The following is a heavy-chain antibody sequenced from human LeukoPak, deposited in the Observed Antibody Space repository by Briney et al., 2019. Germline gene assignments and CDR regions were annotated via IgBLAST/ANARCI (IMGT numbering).Heavy chain of an antibody. CDR2: VSSDGSID. CDR3: AREAMGTTFSAWFDP. CDR1: RFTFSNYG. Sequence: GGSLRLSCAASRFTFSNYGMHWVRQAPGKGLEWLAVVSSDGSIDYYADSVRGRFTVSRDNSKNTMFLQFNTLGPEDTAVYYCAREAMGTTFSAWFDPWGQGTLVTVSS. D-gene: IGHD1-7*01. V-gene: IGHV3-30*03. J-gene: IGHJ5*02.